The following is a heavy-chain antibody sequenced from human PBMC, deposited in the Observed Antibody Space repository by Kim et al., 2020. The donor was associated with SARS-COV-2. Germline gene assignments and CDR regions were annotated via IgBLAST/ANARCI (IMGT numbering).Heavy chain of an antibody. J-gene: IGHJ2*01. CDR3: AQGGSGSYYWYFDL. D-gene: IGHD3-10*01. Sequence: SVKVSCKASGGTFSSYAISWVRQAPGQGLEWMGGIIPIFGTANYAQKFQGRVTITADESTSTAYMELSSLRSEDTAVYYCAQGGSGSYYWYFDLWGRGTLVTVSS. CDR2: IIPIFGTA. CDR1: GGTFSSYA. V-gene: IGHV1-69*13.